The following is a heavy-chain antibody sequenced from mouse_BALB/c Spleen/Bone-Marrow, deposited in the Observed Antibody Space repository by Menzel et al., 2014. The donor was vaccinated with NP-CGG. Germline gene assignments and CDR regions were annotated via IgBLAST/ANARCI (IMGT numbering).Heavy chain of an antibody. CDR1: GFTFSSFG. CDR3: AREGGAYAGVDY. Sequence: EVKLVESGGGLVQPGGSRKLSCAASGFTFSSFGMHWVRQAPEKGLEWVAYISSGSSTFYYADKVKGRFTVSRDNPKNTLFLQMTGLRSEDTAMYYCAREGGAYAGVDYWGQVAPLSQSPQ. D-gene: IGHD2-13*01. V-gene: IGHV5-17*02. CDR2: ISSGSSTF. J-gene: IGHJ2*01.